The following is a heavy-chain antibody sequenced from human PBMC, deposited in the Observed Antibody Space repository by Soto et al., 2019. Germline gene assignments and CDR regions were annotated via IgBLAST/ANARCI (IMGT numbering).Heavy chain of an antibody. CDR2: INAGNGNT. D-gene: IGHD2-21*02. J-gene: IGHJ4*02. CDR1: GYTFTSDA. V-gene: IGHV1-3*05. CDR3: ARSIVVVTALDY. Sequence: QVQLVQSGAEEKKPGASVKVSCKASGYTFTSDAMRWVRQAPGQRLEWMGWINAGNGNTKYSQKFQGRVTITRDTSASTAYMELSSLRSEDTAVYYCARSIVVVTALDYWGQGTLVTVSS.